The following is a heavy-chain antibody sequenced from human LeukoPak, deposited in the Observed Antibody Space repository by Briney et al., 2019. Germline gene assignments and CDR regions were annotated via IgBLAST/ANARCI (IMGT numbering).Heavy chain of an antibody. CDR1: GYTFTGYY. CDR2: INPNSGGT. Sequence: ASVKVSCKASGYTFTGYYMHWVRQAPGQGLEWMGWINPNSGGTNYAQTFQGRVTMTRGTSISTAYMELSRLRSDDTAVYYCATSRGYSYGCNYWGQGTLVTVSS. D-gene: IGHD5-18*01. V-gene: IGHV1-2*02. CDR3: ATSRGYSYGCNY. J-gene: IGHJ4*02.